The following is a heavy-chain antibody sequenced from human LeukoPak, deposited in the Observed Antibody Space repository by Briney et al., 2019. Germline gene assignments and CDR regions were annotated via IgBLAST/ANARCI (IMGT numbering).Heavy chain of an antibody. CDR3: VRAPPGTGWLIDH. D-gene: IGHD6-19*01. J-gene: IGHJ4*02. V-gene: IGHV3-13*04. CDR1: GFAFSNYD. Sequence: GGSLRLSCAASGFAFSNYDMLWVRQATGKGLEWVSAINTAADTYYPDSVRGRFTISRENAKSSLYLQMNSLRVGDTAVYYCVRAPPGTGWLIDHWGQGTLVAVSS. CDR2: INTAADT.